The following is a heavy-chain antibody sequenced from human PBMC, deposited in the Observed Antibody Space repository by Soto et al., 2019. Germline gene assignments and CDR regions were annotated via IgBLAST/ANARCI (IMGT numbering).Heavy chain of an antibody. CDR2: FYYSGIT. CDR1: GGSIRRRGYY. V-gene: IGHV4-31*03. CDR3: ASSGAREGDWFDP. J-gene: IGHJ5*02. D-gene: IGHD3-16*01. Sequence: QVQLQESGPGVVKTSQTLSLTCTVSGGSIRRRGYYWSWIRHRPGEGLQWIGFFYYSGITDYNPSLRSRAVISAETSNNQVFLQLSSVTAADTAVYYCASSGAREGDWFDPWGQGTLVTVSS.